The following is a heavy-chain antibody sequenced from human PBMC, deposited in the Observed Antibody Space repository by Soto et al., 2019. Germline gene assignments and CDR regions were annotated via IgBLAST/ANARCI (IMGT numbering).Heavy chain of an antibody. Sequence: QVQLVESGGGVVQPGRSLRLSCAASGFSFSTYAMHWVRQTPGKGLEWVAVISYDGDHKYYTDSVKGRFTISRDISKNTNYLLMHSLRSEDTAIYYCARDTAPQDNGALTGYLHIDYWSQGTLVTVT. D-gene: IGHD3-9*01. CDR3: ARDTAPQDNGALTGYLHIDY. CDR1: GFSFSTYA. V-gene: IGHV3-30-3*01. CDR2: ISYDGDHK. J-gene: IGHJ4*02.